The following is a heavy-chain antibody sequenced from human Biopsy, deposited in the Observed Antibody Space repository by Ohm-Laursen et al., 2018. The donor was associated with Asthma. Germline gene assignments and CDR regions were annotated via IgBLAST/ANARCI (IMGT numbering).Heavy chain of an antibody. CDR1: GFTFSTYG. V-gene: IGHV3-30*18. D-gene: IGHD3-3*01. CDR2: VSYDGGVA. J-gene: IGHJ4*02. Sequence: SLRLSCSASGFTFSTYGMHWVRQAPGKGLEWVAVVSYDGGVAHYADSMKGRFTISRDNAKSTLYLQMNRLRTDDTAVYYCAKRRGYSDLTDFDHWGQGTLVTVSS. CDR3: AKRRGYSDLTDFDH.